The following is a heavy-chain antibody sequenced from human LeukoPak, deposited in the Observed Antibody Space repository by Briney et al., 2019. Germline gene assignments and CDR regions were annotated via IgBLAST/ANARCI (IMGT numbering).Heavy chain of an antibody. D-gene: IGHD5-12*01. J-gene: IGHJ4*02. CDR2: ISSSSSYI. Sequence: GGSLRLSCAASGFTFSSYSMNWVRQAPGKGLEWVSSISSSSSYIYYADSVKGRFTISRDNAKNSLYLQMNSLRAEDMALYCCAKGSSKGATMMDYWGQGTLVTVSS. CDR1: GFTFSSYS. V-gene: IGHV3-21*04. CDR3: AKGSSKGATMMDY.